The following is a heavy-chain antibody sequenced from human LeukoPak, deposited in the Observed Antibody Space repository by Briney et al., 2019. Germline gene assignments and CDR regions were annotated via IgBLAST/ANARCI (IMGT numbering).Heavy chain of an antibody. CDR2: ISWNSGSI. CDR3: ARDGYYYDSSGYYYPSNWFDP. Sequence: PGRSLRLSCAASGFTFDDYAMHWVRQAPGKGLEWVSGISWNSGSIGYADSVKGRFTISRDNSKNTLYLQMNSLRAEDTAVYYCARDGYYYDSSGYYYPSNWFDPWGQGTLVTVSS. CDR1: GFTFDDYA. V-gene: IGHV3-9*01. D-gene: IGHD3-22*01. J-gene: IGHJ5*02.